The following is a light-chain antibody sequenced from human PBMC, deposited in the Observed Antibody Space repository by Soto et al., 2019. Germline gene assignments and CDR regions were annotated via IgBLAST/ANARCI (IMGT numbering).Light chain of an antibody. Sequence: EIVLTQSPATLSLSPGERATLSCRASQSVSSNLAWYQQKPGQAPRLLIQRASTRATGIPARFSGSGSGTELTLPISSLQSEDVAVYFCRQYNNWHGMFGQGTKVDIK. CDR3: RQYNNWHGM. V-gene: IGKV3-15*01. J-gene: IGKJ1*01. CDR1: QSVSSN. CDR2: RAS.